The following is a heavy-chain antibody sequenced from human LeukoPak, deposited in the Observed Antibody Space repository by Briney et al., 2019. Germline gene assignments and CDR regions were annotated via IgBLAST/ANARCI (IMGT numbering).Heavy chain of an antibody. CDR1: GGTFSSYA. Sequence: SVKVSCKASGGTFSSYAISWVRQAPGQGLEWMGGIIPIFGTANYAQKFQGRVTITTDESTSTAYMELSSLRSEDTAVYYCARDRRVVPAAIGDWEYYYYMDVWGKGTTVTVSS. D-gene: IGHD2-2*01. CDR3: ARDRRVVPAAIGDWEYYYYMDV. CDR2: IIPIFGTA. J-gene: IGHJ6*03. V-gene: IGHV1-69*05.